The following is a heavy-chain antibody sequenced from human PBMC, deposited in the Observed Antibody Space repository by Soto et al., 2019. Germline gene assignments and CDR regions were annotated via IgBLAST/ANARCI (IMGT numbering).Heavy chain of an antibody. V-gene: IGHV1-8*01. CDR3: ARGSPPAIITILGVAIRGNWFDP. CDR2: MNPNSGNT. Sequence: ASVNVSCQASGYTFTRYDLNWVRQATGQGLEWMGWMNPNSGNTGYAQKFQGRVTMTRNTSISTAYMELSSLRSEDTAVYYCARGSPPAIITILGVAIRGNWFDPWGQRTLVTVSS. D-gene: IGHD3-3*01. CDR1: GYTFTRYD. J-gene: IGHJ5*02.